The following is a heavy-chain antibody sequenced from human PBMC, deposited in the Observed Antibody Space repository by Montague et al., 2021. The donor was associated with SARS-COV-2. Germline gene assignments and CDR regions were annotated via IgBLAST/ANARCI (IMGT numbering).Heavy chain of an antibody. CDR2: ITSSGGKT. V-gene: IGHV3-23*01. CDR1: GFTFGTYA. J-gene: IGHJ4*02. D-gene: IGHD3-3*01. Sequence: SLRLSFSASGFTFGTYAMTWVRQAPGKGLEWVSTITSSGGKTYYADSVKGRFTISRDNSKNTLYLQMSSLRVDDTAVYYCAKDPLLYGDFWSGYYFDYWGQGTVVTVSS. CDR3: AKDPLLYGDFWSGYYFDY.